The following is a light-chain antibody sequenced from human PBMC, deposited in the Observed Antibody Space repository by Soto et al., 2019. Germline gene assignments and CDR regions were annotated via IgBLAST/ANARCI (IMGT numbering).Light chain of an antibody. Sequence: EIVLTQSPGTLSLSPGEGATLSCRASQSIGGNFLAWYQQRRGQAPRLLIHGASNRATGIPDRFSGSGSGTDFTLTITRLEPEDSAVYYCQQYGGSPRTFGQGTKVEVK. CDR2: GAS. J-gene: IGKJ1*01. V-gene: IGKV3-20*01. CDR1: QSIGGNF. CDR3: QQYGGSPRT.